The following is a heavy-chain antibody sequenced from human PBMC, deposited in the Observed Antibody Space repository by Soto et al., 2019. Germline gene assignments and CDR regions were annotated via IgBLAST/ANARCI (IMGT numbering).Heavy chain of an antibody. J-gene: IGHJ6*02. Sequence: QVQLVQSRAEVKNPGASVKVSCKASGYSFTRYGIAWARQAPGQGLEWMGWINTYNGNTNYAQNLQGRVTLTTDTSTSTAYMTLTSLRSNDTAIYYCAMVDVYVTPSPQDVWGQGTTVSVSS. CDR1: GYSFTRYG. CDR3: AMVDVYVTPSPQDV. CDR2: INTYNGNT. D-gene: IGHD3-16*01. V-gene: IGHV1-18*01.